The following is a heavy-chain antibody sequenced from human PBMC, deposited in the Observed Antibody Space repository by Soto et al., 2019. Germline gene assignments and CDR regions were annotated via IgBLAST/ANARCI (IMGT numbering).Heavy chain of an antibody. V-gene: IGHV1-18*01. CDR2: ISAYNGNT. CDR3: ATTYYDFWSGYYRLDY. J-gene: IGHJ4*02. CDR1: GYTFTSYG. D-gene: IGHD3-3*01. Sequence: ASVKVSCKASGYTFTSYGISWVRQAPGQGLEWMGWISAYNGNTNYAQKLQGRVTMTTDTSTSTAYMELRSLRSDDTAVHYCATTYYDFWSGYYRLDYWGQGTLVTVSS.